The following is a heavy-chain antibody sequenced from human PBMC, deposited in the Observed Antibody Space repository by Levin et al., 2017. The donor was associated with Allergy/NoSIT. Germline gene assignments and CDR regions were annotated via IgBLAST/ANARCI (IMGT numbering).Heavy chain of an antibody. J-gene: IGHJ6*02. Sequence: GESLKISCQGSGYSFTSYWIVWVRQMPGKGLEWMGIIYPSDSDTRYSPSFQGQVTISADKSISTAYLQWSSLKAADTAIYYCARHVVPAARATIMDVWGQGTTVTVSS. V-gene: IGHV5-51*01. CDR2: IYPSDSDT. D-gene: IGHD2-2*01. CDR3: ARHVVPAARATIMDV. CDR1: GYSFTSYW.